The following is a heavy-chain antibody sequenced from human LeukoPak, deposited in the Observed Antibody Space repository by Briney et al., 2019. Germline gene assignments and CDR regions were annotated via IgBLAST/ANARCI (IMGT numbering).Heavy chain of an antibody. Sequence: GGSLRLSCAASGFTFSSYAMHWVRQAPGKGLEWVAVISYDGSNKYYAGSVKGRFTISRDNSKNTLYLQMNSLRAEDTAVYYCASGGTITGVITTYWGQGTLVTVSS. D-gene: IGHD3-22*01. CDR2: ISYDGSNK. V-gene: IGHV3-30*04. CDR1: GFTFSSYA. CDR3: ASGGTITGVITTY. J-gene: IGHJ4*02.